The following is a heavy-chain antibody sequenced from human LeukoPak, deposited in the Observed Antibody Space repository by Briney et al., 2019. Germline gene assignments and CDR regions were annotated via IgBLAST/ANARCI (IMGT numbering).Heavy chain of an antibody. Sequence: GESLQISCKGSGYSFTSYWIGWVRPLPGKGLEWMGIIYPGDSDTRSSPSFQGQVTISADKSISTAYLQWSSLKASDTAMYYCARGHIGYCSSTSCSKGGWDYWGQGTLVTVSS. CDR2: IYPGDSDT. CDR1: GYSFTSYW. J-gene: IGHJ4*02. V-gene: IGHV5-51*01. CDR3: ARGHIGYCSSTSCSKGGWDY. D-gene: IGHD2-2*01.